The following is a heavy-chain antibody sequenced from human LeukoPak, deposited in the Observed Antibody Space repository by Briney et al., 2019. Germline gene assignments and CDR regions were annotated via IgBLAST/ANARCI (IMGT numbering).Heavy chain of an antibody. V-gene: IGHV1-2*02. CDR2: INPNSGGT. CDR1: GYTFTGYC. D-gene: IGHD2-2*01. Sequence: ASVEVSCKASGYTFTGYCTHWVRQAPGQGLEWMGWINPNSGGTNYAQKFQGRVTMTRDTSISTAYMELSRLRSDDTAVYYCARVMAFCSSTSCYSLDYWGQGTLVTVSS. J-gene: IGHJ4*02. CDR3: ARVMAFCSSTSCYSLDY.